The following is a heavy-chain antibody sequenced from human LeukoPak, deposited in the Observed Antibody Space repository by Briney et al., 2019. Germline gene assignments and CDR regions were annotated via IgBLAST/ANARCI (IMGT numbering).Heavy chain of an antibody. CDR3: AKERGRWLQFLFGY. Sequence: GGSLRLSCAASGFTFGSYGMHWVRQAPGKGLEWVAVISYDGSNKYYADSVKGRFTISRDNSKNTLYLQMNSLRAEDTAVYYCAKERGRWLQFLFGYWGQGTLVTVSS. D-gene: IGHD5-24*01. J-gene: IGHJ4*02. CDR1: GFTFGSYG. CDR2: ISYDGSNK. V-gene: IGHV3-30*18.